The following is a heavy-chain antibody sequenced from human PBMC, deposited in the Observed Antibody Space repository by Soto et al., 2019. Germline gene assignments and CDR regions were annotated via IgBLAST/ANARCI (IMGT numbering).Heavy chain of an antibody. CDR3: VRDRDLGGDMAHGDL. Sequence: PGGSLRLSCAASGFTFSSYSMNWVRQAPGKGLEWVSYISSSSSTIYYADSVKGRFTISADRGRNSVFLQLNSLRDEDTAVYYCVRDRDLGGDMAHGDLWGQGSLVTVSS. CDR2: ISSSSSTI. J-gene: IGHJ4*01. D-gene: IGHD2-21*01. CDR1: GFTFSSYS. V-gene: IGHV3-48*02.